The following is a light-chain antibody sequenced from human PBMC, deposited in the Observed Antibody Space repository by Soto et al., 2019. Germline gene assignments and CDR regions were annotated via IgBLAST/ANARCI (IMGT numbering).Light chain of an antibody. Sequence: QSALTQPPSASGSPGQSVTISCTGTSSDVGGYNYVSWYQQHPGKAPKLMIYEVSKRPSGVPDRFSGSKSGNTASLTVSGLQPEDEADYYCSSYAGSKVFGGGTKLTVL. CDR3: SSYAGSKV. V-gene: IGLV2-8*01. CDR1: SSDVGGYNY. CDR2: EVS. J-gene: IGLJ2*01.